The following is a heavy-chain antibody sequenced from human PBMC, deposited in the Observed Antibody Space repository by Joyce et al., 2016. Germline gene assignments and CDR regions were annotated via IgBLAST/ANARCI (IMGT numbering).Heavy chain of an antibody. CDR2: LSSSRSYI. CDR3: ARSSYTNGIFDY. J-gene: IGHJ4*02. Sequence: EVQLVESGGGLVKPGGSLRLSCAASGFTFSSYRLGWVRQAPGKGLEWVSSLSSSRSYIKYTDSVKGRFTISRDNAKNSLYLQMNSLRVEDTAVYYCARSSYTNGIFDYWGQGTLVTVSS. V-gene: IGHV3-21*01. CDR1: GFTFSSYR. D-gene: IGHD2-8*01.